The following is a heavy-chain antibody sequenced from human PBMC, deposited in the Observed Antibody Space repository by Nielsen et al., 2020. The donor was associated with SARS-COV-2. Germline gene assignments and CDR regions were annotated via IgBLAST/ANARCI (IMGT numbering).Heavy chain of an antibody. D-gene: IGHD2-15*01. CDR2: ISWDGGST. V-gene: IGHV3-43*01. J-gene: IGHJ6*03. CDR3: ARDAKDPYYYYYMDV. Sequence: GESLKISCAASGFTFDDYTMHWVRQAPGKGLEWVSLISWDGGSTYYADSVKGRFTISRDNSKNTLYLQMNSLRAEDTAVYYCARDAKDPYYYYYMDVWGKGTTVTVSS. CDR1: GFTFDDYT.